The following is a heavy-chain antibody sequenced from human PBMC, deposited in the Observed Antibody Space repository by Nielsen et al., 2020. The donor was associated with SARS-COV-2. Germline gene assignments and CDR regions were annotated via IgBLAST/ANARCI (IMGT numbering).Heavy chain of an antibody. CDR3: ASQAGIAAADLLYYFDY. CDR2: IKQDGSEK. D-gene: IGHD6-13*01. V-gene: IGHV3-7*03. J-gene: IGHJ4*02. Sequence: GESLKISCAASGFTFSSYWMSWVRQAPGKGLEWVANIKQDGSEKYYVDSVKGRFTISRDNAKNSLYLQMNSLRAEDTAVYYCASQAGIAAADLLYYFDYWGQGTLVTVSS. CDR1: GFTFSSYW.